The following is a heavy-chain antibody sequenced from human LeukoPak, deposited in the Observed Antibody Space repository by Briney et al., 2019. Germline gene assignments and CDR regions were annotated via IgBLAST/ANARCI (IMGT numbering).Heavy chain of an antibody. V-gene: IGHV4-39*01. D-gene: IGHD1-1*01. Sequence: SETLSLTCTVSGGSISSSSYYWGWIRQPPGKGLEWIGSIYYSGSTYYNPSLESRVTISVDTSKNQFSLKLSSVTAADTAVYYCARANSPGSFDPWGQGTLVTVSS. CDR1: GGSISSSSYY. CDR2: IYYSGST. CDR3: ARANSPGSFDP. J-gene: IGHJ5*02.